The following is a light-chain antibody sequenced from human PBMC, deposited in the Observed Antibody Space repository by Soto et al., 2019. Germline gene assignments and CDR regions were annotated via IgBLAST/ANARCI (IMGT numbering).Light chain of an antibody. Sequence: EVVLTQSPATLSLSPGERATLSCEASQRISSSYLAWYQQKPGLAPRLLIYDASTTATGIPDRLSGSVSGTDFTLTISRLEPEDFVVYYCQQYGSSPITFGQGTRLEIK. J-gene: IGKJ5*01. CDR3: QQYGSSPIT. CDR2: DAS. V-gene: IGKV3D-20*01. CDR1: QRISSSY.